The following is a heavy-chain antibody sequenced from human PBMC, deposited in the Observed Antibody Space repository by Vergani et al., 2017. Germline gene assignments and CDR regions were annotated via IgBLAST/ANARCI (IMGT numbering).Heavy chain of an antibody. CDR3: AGNQEGGLNGPNYYCDDVDV. D-gene: IGHD3-16*01. J-gene: IGHJ6*03. V-gene: IGHV1-69*01. CDR2: IIPIFGTA. CDR1: GGTFSSYA. Sequence: QVQLVQSGAEVKKPGSSVKVSCKASGGTFSSYAISWVRQAPGQGLEWMGGIIPIFGTANYAQKFQGRVTITADESTSTDYLELSSLRSEDTAVYYCAGNQEGGLNGPNYYCDDVDVWGKGTTVTVSS.